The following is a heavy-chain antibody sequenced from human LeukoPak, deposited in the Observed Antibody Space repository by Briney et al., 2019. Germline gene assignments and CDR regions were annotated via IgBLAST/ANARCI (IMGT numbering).Heavy chain of an antibody. Sequence: SETLSLTCTVSGVSISSYYWSWIRQPPGKGLEWIGYIYYSGSTNYNPSLKSRVTISVDTSKNQFSLKLSSVTAADTAVYYCARVVVVPAAMFSYYYYMDVWGKGTTVTISS. CDR2: IYYSGST. J-gene: IGHJ6*03. V-gene: IGHV4-59*01. D-gene: IGHD2-2*01. CDR3: ARVVVVPAAMFSYYYYMDV. CDR1: GVSISSYY.